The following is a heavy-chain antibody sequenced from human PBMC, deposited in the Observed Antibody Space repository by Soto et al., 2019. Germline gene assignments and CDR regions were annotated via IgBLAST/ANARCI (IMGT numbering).Heavy chain of an antibody. D-gene: IGHD3-22*01. Sequence: GESLKISCKGSGYSFTSYWIGWVRQMPGKGLEWMGIIYPGDSDTRYSPSFQGQVTISADKSVSTAYLQWSSLKASDTAMYYCARLGGYDSSGYEYYYYYGMDVWGQGTTVTVSS. J-gene: IGHJ6*02. CDR1: GYSFTSYW. CDR2: IYPGDSDT. CDR3: ARLGGYDSSGYEYYYYYGMDV. V-gene: IGHV5-51*01.